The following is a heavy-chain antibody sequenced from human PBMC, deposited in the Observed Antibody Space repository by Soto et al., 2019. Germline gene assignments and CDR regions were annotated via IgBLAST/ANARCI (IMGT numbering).Heavy chain of an antibody. CDR2: IYYSGST. V-gene: IGHV4-31*03. D-gene: IGHD3-10*01. Sequence: PSETLSLTCTVSGGSISSGGYYWSWIRQHPGKGLEWIGYIYYSGSTYYNPSLKSRVTISVDTSKNQFSLKLSSVTAADTAVYYCAREERYGSGDDYWGQGTLVIVSS. J-gene: IGHJ4*02. CDR3: AREERYGSGDDY. CDR1: GGSISSGGYY.